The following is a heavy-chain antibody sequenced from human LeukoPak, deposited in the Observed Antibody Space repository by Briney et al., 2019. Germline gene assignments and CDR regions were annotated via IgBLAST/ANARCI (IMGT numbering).Heavy chain of an antibody. V-gene: IGHV4-39*01. D-gene: IGHD6-19*01. Sequence: SETLSLTCTVSGGSISSSSYYWGWIRQPPGKGLEWIGSIYYSGSTYYNPSLKSRVTISVDTSKNQFSLKLSSVTAADTAVYYCARISIAVAGISYWGQGTLVTVSS. CDR3: ARISIAVAGISY. CDR2: IYYSGST. CDR1: GGSISSSSYY. J-gene: IGHJ4*02.